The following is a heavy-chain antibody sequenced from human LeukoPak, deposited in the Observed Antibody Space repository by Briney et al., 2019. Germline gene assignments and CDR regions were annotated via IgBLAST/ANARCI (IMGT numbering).Heavy chain of an antibody. D-gene: IGHD2/OR15-2a*01. CDR3: VRIPNSAGFPNWFDP. V-gene: IGHV3-21*01. CDR2: ISGSGDYI. Sequence: PGGSLRLSCAASGFTFGTHTMNWVRQAPGKGLEWVSSISGSGDYIHYADSVKGRITVSRDNARDSLYLQMNSLRVEDTAVYYGVRIPNSAGFPNWFDPWGQGTLVIVSS. J-gene: IGHJ5*02. CDR1: GFTFGTHT.